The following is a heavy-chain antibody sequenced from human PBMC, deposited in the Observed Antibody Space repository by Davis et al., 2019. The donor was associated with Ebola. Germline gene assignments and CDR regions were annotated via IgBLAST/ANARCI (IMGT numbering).Heavy chain of an antibody. V-gene: IGHV3-53*05. CDR1: GFTVSSNY. CDR2: IYSGGST. Sequence: GESLKISCVASGFTVSSNYMSWVRQAPGKGLEWVSVIYSGGSTYYADSVKGRFTISRDNSKNTLYLQMNSLRAEDTAVYYCARDFLDYGGTLDYWGQGTLVTVSS. D-gene: IGHD4-23*01. CDR3: ARDFLDYGGTLDY. J-gene: IGHJ4*02.